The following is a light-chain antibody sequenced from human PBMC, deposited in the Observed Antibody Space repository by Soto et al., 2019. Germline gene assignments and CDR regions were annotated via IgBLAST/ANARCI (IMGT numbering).Light chain of an antibody. CDR1: QSVSSRY. CDR3: QQYGSSPPYT. V-gene: IGKV3-20*01. J-gene: IGKJ2*01. Sequence: EIVLTQSPGTLSLSPGERATLSCRASQSVSSRYLAWYQQKPGQAPRLLMYGASSSATGIPDRFSGSGSGTDLTLTNSRLEPEDFAAYCCQQYGSSPPYTFGQGTKLEIK. CDR2: GAS.